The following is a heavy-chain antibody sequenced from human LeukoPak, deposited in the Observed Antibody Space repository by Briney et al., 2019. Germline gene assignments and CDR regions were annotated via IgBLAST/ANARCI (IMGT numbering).Heavy chain of an antibody. CDR1: GGSINTYY. Sequence: PSETLSLTCTVSGGSINTYYWSWIRQPPGKGLERIGYIHYSGTTNYNPSLKSRLTLSVDTSNNQFSLRLRSVTAADTAVYYCAGSLGATRYNLKYYFFYGLDVWGQGTTVTVSS. CDR2: IHYSGTT. V-gene: IGHV4-59*01. CDR3: AGSLGATRYNLKYYFFYGLDV. D-gene: IGHD1-26*01. J-gene: IGHJ6*02.